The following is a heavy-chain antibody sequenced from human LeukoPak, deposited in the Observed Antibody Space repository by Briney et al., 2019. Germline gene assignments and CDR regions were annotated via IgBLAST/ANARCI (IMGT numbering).Heavy chain of an antibody. V-gene: IGHV4-39*07. Sequence: PSETLSLTCTVSGGSISSSSYHWGWIRQPPGKGLEWIGSIYYSGSTYYNPSLKSRVTISVDTSKNQFSLKLSSVTAADTAVYYCARVSSSSWYPYYFDYWGQGTLVTVSS. CDR1: GGSISSSSYH. CDR3: ARVSSSSWYPYYFDY. D-gene: IGHD6-13*01. CDR2: IYYSGST. J-gene: IGHJ4*02.